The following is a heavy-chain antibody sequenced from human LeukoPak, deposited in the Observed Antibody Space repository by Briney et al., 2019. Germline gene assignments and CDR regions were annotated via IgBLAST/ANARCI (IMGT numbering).Heavy chain of an antibody. D-gene: IGHD3-22*01. CDR1: GYAFSSFD. Sequence: ASVKVSCKASGYAFSSFDINWVRQAPGQGLEWMGWMNPNSGNSGFAQKFQGRVIMTRNTSIATAYMEVTNLRFDDTAVYYCVDPDRWGQGTLVTVSS. CDR3: VDPDR. V-gene: IGHV1-8*01. J-gene: IGHJ1*01. CDR2: MNPNSGNS.